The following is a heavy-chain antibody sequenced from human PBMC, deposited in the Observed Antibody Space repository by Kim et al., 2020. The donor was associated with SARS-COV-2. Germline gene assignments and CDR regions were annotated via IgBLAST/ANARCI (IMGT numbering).Heavy chain of an antibody. V-gene: IGHV4-4*02. Sequence: SETLSLTCAVSGGSISSSNWWSWVRQPPGKGLEWIGEIYHSGSTNYNPSLKSRVTISVEKSKNQFSLMLSSLTAADTAVYYCARKITMIVVVNSGYFDYWGQGTLVTVSS. CDR1: GGSISSSNW. CDR2: IYHSGST. CDR3: ARKITMIVVVNSGYFDY. J-gene: IGHJ4*02. D-gene: IGHD3-22*01.